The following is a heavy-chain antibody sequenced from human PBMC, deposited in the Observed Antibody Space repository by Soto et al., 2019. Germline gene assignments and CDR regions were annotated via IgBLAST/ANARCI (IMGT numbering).Heavy chain of an antibody. CDR1: GGSVSSGSYY. CDR2: IYYSRST. V-gene: IGHV4-61*01. Sequence: QVQLQESGPGLVKPSETLSLTCTVSGGSVSSGSYYWSWIRQPPGKGLEWIGYIYYSRSTNYNPSLKSRVTISVDTSKNQFSLKLSSVTAADTAVYYCAREDSSGYPHFDYWGQGTLVTVSS. J-gene: IGHJ4*02. CDR3: AREDSSGYPHFDY. D-gene: IGHD3-22*01.